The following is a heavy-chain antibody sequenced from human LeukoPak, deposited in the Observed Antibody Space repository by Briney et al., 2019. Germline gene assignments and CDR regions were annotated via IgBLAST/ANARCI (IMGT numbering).Heavy chain of an antibody. Sequence: GGSLRLSCAASGFTLSSYAMSWVRQAPGKGLEWVSAISGSGGSTYYADSVKGRFTISRDNSKNTLYLQMNSLRAEDTAVYYCAKGRTFGGVIVPFDYWGQGTLVTVSS. CDR2: ISGSGGST. V-gene: IGHV3-23*01. CDR1: GFTLSSYA. D-gene: IGHD3-16*02. CDR3: AKGRTFGGVIVPFDY. J-gene: IGHJ4*02.